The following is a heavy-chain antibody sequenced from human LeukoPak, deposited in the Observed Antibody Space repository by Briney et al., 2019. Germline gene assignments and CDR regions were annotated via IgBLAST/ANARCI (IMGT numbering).Heavy chain of an antibody. CDR3: ARDRRSESSGYYYSDY. CDR2: ISSSSSYI. D-gene: IGHD3-22*01. CDR1: GFTFSTYS. J-gene: IGHJ4*02. Sequence: GGSLRLSCAVSGFTFSTYSMSWVRQAPGKGLEWVSSISSSSSYISYADSMKGRFTVSRDNAKNSMYLQMNSLRAEDTGVYYCARDRRSESSGYYYSDYWGQGTLVTVSS. V-gene: IGHV3-21*01.